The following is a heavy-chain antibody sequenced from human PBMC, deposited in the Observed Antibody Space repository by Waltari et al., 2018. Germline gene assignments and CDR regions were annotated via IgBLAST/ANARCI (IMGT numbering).Heavy chain of an antibody. CDR3: AKGGDTGTYGFFDF. V-gene: IGHV3-23*03. Sequence: AQPGGSLRLSCEASGFTFSSNDMTWVRQAPGKGLEWVSRIYSGGSTNYADSVKGRFTVSRDNSKNTLYLQMSNLRGEDTAVYYCAKGGDTGTYGFFDFWGQGTLVSVSS. D-gene: IGHD1-1*01. CDR1: GFTFSSND. CDR2: IYSGGST. J-gene: IGHJ4*02.